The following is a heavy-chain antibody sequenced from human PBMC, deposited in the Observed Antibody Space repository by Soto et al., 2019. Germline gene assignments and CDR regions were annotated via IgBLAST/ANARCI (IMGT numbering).Heavy chain of an antibody. CDR3: AKPVDYGHAPFDD. CDR1: GFTFSSYA. CDR2: ISGSGGST. V-gene: IGHV3-23*01. J-gene: IGHJ4*02. Sequence: EVQLLESGGGLVQPGGSLRVSCAASGFTFSSYAMSWVHQAPGKGLEWVSAISGSGGSTYYADSVKGRFTISRDNSKNTLYLQMNSLRAEDTAVYYCAKPVDYGHAPFDDWGQGTLVTVSS. D-gene: IGHD4-17*01.